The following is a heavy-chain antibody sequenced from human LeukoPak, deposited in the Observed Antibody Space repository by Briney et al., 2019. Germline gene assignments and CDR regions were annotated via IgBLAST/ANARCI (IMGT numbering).Heavy chain of an antibody. CDR1: GFTFDDYA. Sequence: GGSLRLSCAASGFTFDDYAMDWVRQAPGKGLEWVSGISWNSGSIGYADSVKGRFTISRDNAKNSLYLQMNSLRAEDTALYYCAKAGGVTTKGWFDPWGQGTLVTVSS. CDR3: AKAGGVTTKGWFDP. J-gene: IGHJ5*02. V-gene: IGHV3-9*01. CDR2: ISWNSGSI. D-gene: IGHD4-17*01.